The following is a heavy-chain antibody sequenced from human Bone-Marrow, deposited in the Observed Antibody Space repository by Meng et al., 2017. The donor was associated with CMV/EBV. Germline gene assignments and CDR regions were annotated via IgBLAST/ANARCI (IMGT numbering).Heavy chain of an antibody. CDR3: ARDSSWYESVD. Sequence: GGSLRLSCAASGFTFSSYAMSWVRQAPGKGLEWVSATSGSGGSTYYADSVKGRFTISRDNSKNTLYLQMSSLRAEDTAIYYCARDSSWYESVDWGQGTMVTVSS. CDR2: TSGSGGST. D-gene: IGHD6-13*01. J-gene: IGHJ4*02. CDR1: GFTFSSYA. V-gene: IGHV3-23*01.